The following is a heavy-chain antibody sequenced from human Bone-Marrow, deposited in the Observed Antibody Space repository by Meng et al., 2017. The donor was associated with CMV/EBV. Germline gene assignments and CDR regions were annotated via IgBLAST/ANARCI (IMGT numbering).Heavy chain of an antibody. Sequence: SETLSLTCTVSGGSISSSSYYWGWIRQPPGKGLEWIGSIYYSGSTYYNPSLKSRVTISVDTSKNQFSLKLTSVTAADTAVYYCARPDPLSGAYAFWGQGALVTVSS. CDR2: IYYSGST. J-gene: IGHJ4*02. CDR3: ARPDPLSGAYAF. CDR1: GGSISSSSYY. V-gene: IGHV4-39*07. D-gene: IGHD1-14*01.